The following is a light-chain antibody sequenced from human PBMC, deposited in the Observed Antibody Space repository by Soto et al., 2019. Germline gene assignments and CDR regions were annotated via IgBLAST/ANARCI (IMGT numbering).Light chain of an antibody. V-gene: IGKV3-20*01. CDR3: QQYGGSPRT. Sequence: EIVLTQSPGTLSLSPGERATLSCRASQSINNNYLAWYQQKRGQAPRLLIYGESSRATGIPDRFSGSGSGTDFTLTISRLVPEDFAVYYCQQYGGSPRTFGQGTKVEIK. CDR1: QSINNNY. J-gene: IGKJ1*01. CDR2: GES.